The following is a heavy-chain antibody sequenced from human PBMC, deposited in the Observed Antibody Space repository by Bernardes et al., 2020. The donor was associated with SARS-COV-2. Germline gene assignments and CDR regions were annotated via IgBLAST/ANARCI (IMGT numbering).Heavy chain of an antibody. D-gene: IGHD3-10*01. J-gene: IGHJ6*02. CDR2: INSDGSNT. CDR1: GFTSSSYW. CDR3: ARKTGHDYGMDV. V-gene: IGHV3-74*01. Sequence: GGSLRLFCAASGFTSSSYWMHWVRQAPGKGLVWVSRINSDGSNTIYADSVKGRFTISRDSSKNTVYLQMDSLRGEDTAVYFCARKTGHDYGMDVWGQGTTVTVSS.